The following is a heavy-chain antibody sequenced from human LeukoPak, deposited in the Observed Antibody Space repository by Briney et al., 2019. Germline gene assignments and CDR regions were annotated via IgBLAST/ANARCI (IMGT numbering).Heavy chain of an antibody. J-gene: IGHJ1*01. CDR2: INLNNGVT. Sequence: ASVKVSCKASGYTFSDYHMQWVRQAPGQGLEWMGWINLNNGVTRYAQNFQGRVSLTRDTSISTAYMELSRLRSDDTAVYYCARIATAWVVPAAKAEYFQHWGQGTLVTVSS. CDR3: ARIATAWVVPAAKAEYFQH. D-gene: IGHD2-2*01. V-gene: IGHV1-2*02. CDR1: GYTFSDYH.